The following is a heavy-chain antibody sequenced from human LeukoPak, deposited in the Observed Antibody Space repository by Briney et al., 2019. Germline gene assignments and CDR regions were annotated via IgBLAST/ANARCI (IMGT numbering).Heavy chain of an antibody. J-gene: IGHJ3*02. CDR2: ISSSSSYI. CDR3: AREESYYDSSGRPLDDAFDI. CDR1: GFMFSNYG. D-gene: IGHD3-22*01. Sequence: TGGSLRLSCAASGFMFSNYGMSWVRQAPEKGLEWVSSISSSSSYIYYADSVKGRFTISRDNAKNSLYLQMNSLRAEDTAVYYCAREESYYDSSGRPLDDAFDIWGQGTMVTVSS. V-gene: IGHV3-21*01.